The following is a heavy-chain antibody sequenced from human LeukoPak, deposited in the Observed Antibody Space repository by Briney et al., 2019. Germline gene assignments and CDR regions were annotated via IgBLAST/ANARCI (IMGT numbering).Heavy chain of an antibody. D-gene: IGHD3-10*01. Sequence: SETLSLTCAVYGGSFSGYYWSWIRQPPGKGLEWIGEINRSGSTNYNPSLKSRVTISVDTSKNQFSLKLSSVTAADTAVYYCARQKGNYYYYMDVWGKGTTVTVSS. CDR1: GGSFSGYY. J-gene: IGHJ6*03. V-gene: IGHV4-34*01. CDR3: ARQKGNYYYYMDV. CDR2: INRSGST.